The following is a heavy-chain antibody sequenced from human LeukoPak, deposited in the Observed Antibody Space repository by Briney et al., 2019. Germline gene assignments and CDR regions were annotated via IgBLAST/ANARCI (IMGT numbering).Heavy chain of an antibody. CDR3: AKCVWSGGGCRLPGGY. CDR2: IYISGST. D-gene: IGHD2-15*01. Sequence: SETLSLTCTVSGDSISYYYWSWIRQPAGKGLEWIGRIYISGSTNYNPSLKSRVTMSIDTSKNQFSLKLTSVTAADTAVYYCAKCVWSGGGCRLPGGYWGQGTLVTVSS. J-gene: IGHJ4*02. CDR1: GDSISYYY. V-gene: IGHV4-4*07.